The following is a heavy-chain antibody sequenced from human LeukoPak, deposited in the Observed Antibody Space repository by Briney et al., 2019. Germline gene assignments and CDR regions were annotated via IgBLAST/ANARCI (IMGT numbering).Heavy chain of an antibody. CDR3: ARVRDWNDADAFDI. Sequence: GGSLRLSCAASGFTFSYYGIHWVRQAPGKGLEWVANIKQDGSEKYYVDSVKGRFTISRDNAKNSLYLQMNSLRAEDTAVYYCARVRDWNDADAFDIWGQGTMVTVSS. J-gene: IGHJ3*02. V-gene: IGHV3-7*01. CDR2: IKQDGSEK. D-gene: IGHD1-1*01. CDR1: GFTFSYYG.